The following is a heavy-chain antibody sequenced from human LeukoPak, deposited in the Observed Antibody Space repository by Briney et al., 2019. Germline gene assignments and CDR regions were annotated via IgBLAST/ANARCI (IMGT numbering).Heavy chain of an antibody. J-gene: IGHJ3*02. Sequence: PGGSLRLSCAASGFTFSSYGMHWVRQAPGKWLEWVAFIRYDGSNKYYADSVKGRFTISRDNSKNTLYLQMNSLRAEDTAVYYCAKFYDFWSGYYTDDAFDIWGQGTMVTVSS. CDR1: GFTFSSYG. D-gene: IGHD3-3*01. V-gene: IGHV3-30*02. CDR2: IRYDGSNK. CDR3: AKFYDFWSGYYTDDAFDI.